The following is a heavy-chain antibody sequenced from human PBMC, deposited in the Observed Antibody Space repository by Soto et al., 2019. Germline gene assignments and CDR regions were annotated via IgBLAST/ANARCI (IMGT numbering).Heavy chain of an antibody. D-gene: IGHD6-19*01. CDR2: IYSGGST. V-gene: IGHV3-53*02. CDR3: VRERIAVTGDAFDI. Sequence: EVQLVETGGGLIQPGGSLRLSCAASGFTVSSNYMSWVRQAPGKGLEWVSVIYSGGSTYYADSVKGRFTISRDNSKNTLYLQMNSLRAEDTAVYYCVRERIAVTGDAFDIWGQGTMVTVSS. CDR1: GFTVSSNY. J-gene: IGHJ3*02.